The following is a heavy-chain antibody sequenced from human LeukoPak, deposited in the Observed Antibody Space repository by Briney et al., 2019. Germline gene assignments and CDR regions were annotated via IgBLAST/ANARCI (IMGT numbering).Heavy chain of an antibody. J-gene: IGHJ1*01. D-gene: IGHD6-19*01. CDR3: ARSSGWLYFQH. Sequence: GGSLRLSCAASGFTFSSYEMNWVRQAPGKGLVWVSNISSSGSTKYHADSVKGRFTISRDNAKNSLYLQMNSLRAEDTAVYYCARSSGWLYFQHWGQGTLVTVSS. V-gene: IGHV3-48*03. CDR1: GFTFSSYE. CDR2: ISSSGSTK.